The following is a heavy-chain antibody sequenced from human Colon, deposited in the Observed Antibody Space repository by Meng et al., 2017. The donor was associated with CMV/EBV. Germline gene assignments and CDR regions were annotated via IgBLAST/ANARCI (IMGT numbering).Heavy chain of an antibody. J-gene: IGHJ4*02. CDR3: ARVGLSGSYLHS. D-gene: IGHD1-26*01. CDR1: GFTFSSYS. V-gene: IGHV3-21*01. Sequence: GESLKISCAASGFTFSSYSMNWVRQAPGKGLEWVSSISSNSSYIYYADSVKGRFTISRDNAKNSLYLQMNSLRAEDTAVYYCARVGLSGSYLHSWGQGMLVTVSS. CDR2: ISSNSSYI.